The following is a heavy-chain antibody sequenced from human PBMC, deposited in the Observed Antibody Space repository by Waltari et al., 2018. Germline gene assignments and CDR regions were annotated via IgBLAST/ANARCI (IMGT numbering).Heavy chain of an antibody. D-gene: IGHD1-1*01. CDR3: ARVAQRTYRSPVPGRDYYYGMDV. CDR2: ISSDESKT. CDR1: GFTFGPYR. Sequence: EEKVVESGGGLVQPGESLRLSCAASGFTFGPYRMHWVRQHPGRGLVWVSGISSDESKTSYADSVKGRFTISRDNAKKTLYLQMKRLRVEDTAVYYCARVAQRTYRSPVPGRDYYYGMDVWGQGTTVTVSS. V-gene: IGHV3-74*01. J-gene: IGHJ6*02.